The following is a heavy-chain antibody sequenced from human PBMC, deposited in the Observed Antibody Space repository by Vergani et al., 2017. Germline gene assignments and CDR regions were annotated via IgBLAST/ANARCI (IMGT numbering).Heavy chain of an antibody. CDR1: GVTFSSYG. V-gene: IGHV3-33*01. J-gene: IGHJ4*02. CDR2: IWYDGSNK. Sequence: QVQLVESGGGVVQPGGSLRLSCAASGVTFSSYGMHWVRQAPGKGLEWVAVIWYDGSNKYYADSVKGRFTISRDNAKNSLYLQMNSLRAEDTAVYYCARDYSSGWQSGDDYWGQGTLVTVSS. CDR3: ARDYSSGWQSGDDY. D-gene: IGHD6-19*01.